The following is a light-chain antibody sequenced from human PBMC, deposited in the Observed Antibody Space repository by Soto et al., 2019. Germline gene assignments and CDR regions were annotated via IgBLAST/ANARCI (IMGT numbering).Light chain of an antibody. V-gene: IGKV3-15*01. J-gene: IGKJ1*01. Sequence: EIVLSQSLCALSLSPGERATLSFRASQSISSNLAWYQQKPGQAPRLLIYGASKRATGFPARFSGSGSGTDFTLTISSLQSEDFAVYYCQQYNNWPWTFGQGTKVDIK. CDR3: QQYNNWPWT. CDR1: QSISSN. CDR2: GAS.